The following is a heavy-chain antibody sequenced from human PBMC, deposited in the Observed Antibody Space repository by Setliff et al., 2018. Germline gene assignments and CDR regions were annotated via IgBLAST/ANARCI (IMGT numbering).Heavy chain of an antibody. D-gene: IGHD6-19*01. Sequence: PSETLSLTCSVSGGSISSGSDYWTWIRQPAGKGLEWIGHICTSGSTNYNPSLKSRVTISVDTSKDQFSLKLSSVTAADTAVYYCARAISGWYSAHYYYMDVWGKGTTVTVSS. V-gene: IGHV4-61*09. J-gene: IGHJ6*03. CDR1: GGSISSGSDY. CDR3: ARAISGWYSAHYYYMDV. CDR2: ICTSGST.